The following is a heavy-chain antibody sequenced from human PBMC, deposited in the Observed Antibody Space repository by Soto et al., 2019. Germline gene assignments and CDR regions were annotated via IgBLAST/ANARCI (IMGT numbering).Heavy chain of an antibody. CDR2: VFYSGNT. J-gene: IGHJ6*02. V-gene: IGHV4-31*03. CDR3: SRDSPPPPFFNYYGLDV. Sequence: QVQLQESGPGLVKPLQTLSLTCTVSGASVSTYDYHWAWIRQHPEGGLEWIGYVFYSGNTYYNPYPMGRISISLDTANNQFSMRLTSVTAADPAVYFCSRDSPPPPFFNYYGLDVWGPGTTVTVSS. CDR1: GASVSTYDYH.